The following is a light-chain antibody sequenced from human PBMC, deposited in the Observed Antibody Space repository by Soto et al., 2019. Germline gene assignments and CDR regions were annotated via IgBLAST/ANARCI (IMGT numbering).Light chain of an antibody. Sequence: DIQMTQSPSAVSASVGDRVTITCRASQDISNWLAWYQQKPGKAPKLLIYAASSLQSGVPSRFSGSGSGTDFTLTISSLQAEDYATYYCHQADRIPRTFGPGTKVYIK. J-gene: IGKJ3*01. V-gene: IGKV1-12*01. CDR3: HQADRIPRT. CDR1: QDISNW. CDR2: AAS.